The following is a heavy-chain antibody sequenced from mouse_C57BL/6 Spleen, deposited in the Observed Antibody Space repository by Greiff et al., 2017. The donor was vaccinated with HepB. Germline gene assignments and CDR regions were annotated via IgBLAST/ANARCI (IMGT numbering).Heavy chain of an antibody. V-gene: IGHV5-17*01. J-gene: IGHJ2*01. Sequence: EVKLQESGGGLVKPGGSLKLSCAASGFTFSDYGMHWVRQAPEKGLEWVAYISSGSSTIYYADTVKGRFTISRDNAKNTLFLQMTSLRSEDTAMYYCARNWDEDYFDYWGQGTTLTVSS. D-gene: IGHD4-1*01. CDR1: GFTFSDYG. CDR2: ISSGSSTI. CDR3: ARNWDEDYFDY.